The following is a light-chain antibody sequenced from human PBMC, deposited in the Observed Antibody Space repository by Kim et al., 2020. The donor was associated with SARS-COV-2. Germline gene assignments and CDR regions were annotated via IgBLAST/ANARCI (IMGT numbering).Light chain of an antibody. Sequence: SASVGDRVTIACRASQGIRNDLGWYKQKPGKAPKLLIYATSSLQSGVPSRFSGSGSGTDFTLTISSLQPEDFATYYCPQDYNYPYTFGQGTKLEI. CDR2: ATS. CDR1: QGIRND. CDR3: PQDYNYPYT. V-gene: IGKV1-6*01. J-gene: IGKJ2*01.